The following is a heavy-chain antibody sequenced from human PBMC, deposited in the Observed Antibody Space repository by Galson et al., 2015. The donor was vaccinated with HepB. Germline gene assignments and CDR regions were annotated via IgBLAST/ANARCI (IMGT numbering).Heavy chain of an antibody. CDR2: INHSGST. CDR1: GGSFSGYY. J-gene: IGHJ5*02. V-gene: IGHV4-34*01. CDR3: ARAKTPQTPFDP. Sequence: LSLTCAVYGGSFSGYYWSWIRQPPGKGLEWIGEINHSGSTNYNPSLKSRVTISVDTSKNQFSLKLSSVTAADTAVYYCARAKTPQTPFDPWGQGTLVTVSS.